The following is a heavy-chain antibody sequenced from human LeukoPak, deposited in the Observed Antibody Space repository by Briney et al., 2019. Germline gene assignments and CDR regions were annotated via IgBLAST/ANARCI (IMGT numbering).Heavy chain of an antibody. CDR1: GFTFSSYG. D-gene: IGHD3-10*01. CDR3: ARDAEVRYYYGSVLLDY. CDR2: IWDDGSNK. V-gene: IGHV3-33*01. J-gene: IGHJ4*02. Sequence: GGSLRLSCAASGFTFSSYGMHWVRQAPGKGLEWVAVIWDDGSNKYYADSVKGRFTISRDNSKNTLYLQMNSLGAEDTAVYYCARDAEVRYYYGSVLLDYWGQGTLVTVSS.